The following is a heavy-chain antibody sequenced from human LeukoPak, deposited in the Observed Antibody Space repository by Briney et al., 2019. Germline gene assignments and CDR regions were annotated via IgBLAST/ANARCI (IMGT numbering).Heavy chain of an antibody. J-gene: IGHJ4*02. D-gene: IGHD6-13*01. CDR2: ISSSSSYI. CDR3: ARDLISWQLALDY. Sequence: ARCGGNVSTYWMKRDHQAKGKGLEWVSSISSSSSYIYYADSVKGRFTISRDNAKNSLYLQMNSLRAEDTAVYYCARDLISWQLALDYWGQGTLVTVSS. V-gene: IGHV3-21*01. CDR1: GGNVSTYW.